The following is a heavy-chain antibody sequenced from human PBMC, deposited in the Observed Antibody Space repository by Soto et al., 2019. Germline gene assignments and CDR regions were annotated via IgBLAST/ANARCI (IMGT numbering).Heavy chain of an antibody. CDR3: ARGSYDSYAGFFGMDV. CDR1: GGAFMSQA. D-gene: IGHD3-10*01. Sequence: ASVKVSCKTSGGAFMSQAISWVRQAPGQGPEWMGGIIPFSGTVTYTQRFQGRLTLTADEPTKTAYIELSSLRSEDTAVYYCARGSYDSYAGFFGMDVWGQGTKVTVSS. V-gene: IGHV1-69*13. CDR2: IIPFSGTV. J-gene: IGHJ6*02.